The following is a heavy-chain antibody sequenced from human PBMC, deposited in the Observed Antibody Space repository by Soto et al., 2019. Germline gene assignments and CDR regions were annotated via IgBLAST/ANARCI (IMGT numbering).Heavy chain of an antibody. D-gene: IGHD3-22*01. CDR3: ARGYDSSGYYLSYNWFDP. V-gene: IGHV4-59*01. J-gene: IGHJ5*02. Sequence: SETLSLTCTVSGGSISSYYWSWIRQPPGKGLEWIGYIYYSGSTNYNPSLKSRATISVDTSKNQFSLKLSSVTAADTAVYYCARGYDSSGYYLSYNWFDPWGQGTLVTVSS. CDR2: IYYSGST. CDR1: GGSISSYY.